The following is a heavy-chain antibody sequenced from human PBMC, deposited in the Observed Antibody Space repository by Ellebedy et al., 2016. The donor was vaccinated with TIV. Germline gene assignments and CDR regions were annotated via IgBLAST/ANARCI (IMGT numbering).Heavy chain of an antibody. D-gene: IGHD4-11*01. Sequence: PGGSLRLSCAASGFTFSSYAFHWVLQAPGKGLEWVAVIWYDGSNNYYADSVKGRFTISRDNAKNTLYLQMNSLRAEDTAVEDCARNVDYRFDYWGQGTLVTVSS. CDR2: IWYDGSNN. CDR1: GFTFSSYA. CDR3: ARNVDYRFDY. V-gene: IGHV3-33*08. J-gene: IGHJ4*02.